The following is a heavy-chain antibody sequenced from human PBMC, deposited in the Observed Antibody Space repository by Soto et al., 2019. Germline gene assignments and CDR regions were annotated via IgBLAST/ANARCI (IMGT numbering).Heavy chain of an antibody. CDR3: ARHPVAVAGQDAFDI. CDR1: GYSFTSYW. D-gene: IGHD6-19*01. V-gene: IGHV5-51*01. CDR2: IYPGDSDT. Sequence: GESLKISCKGSGYSFTSYWIGWVRQMPGKGLEWMGIIYPGDSDTRYSPSFQGQVTISADKSISTAYLQWSSLKASDTAMYYCARHPVAVAGQDAFDIWGQGTMVTVSS. J-gene: IGHJ3*02.